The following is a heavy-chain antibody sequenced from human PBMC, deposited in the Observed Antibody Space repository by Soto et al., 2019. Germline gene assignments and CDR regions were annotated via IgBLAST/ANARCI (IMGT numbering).Heavy chain of an antibody. CDR1: CGSFSGYY. CDR3: VRGFSSSWLKNDWFDP. Sequence: SETLSLTCAVYCGSFSGYYWSCIRQPPGKGLEWIGEINHSGSTNYSQSLKSRVTISVDTSKNQFSLKLSSVTAADTAVYYCVRGFSSSWLKNDWFDPWGQRTLATV. D-gene: IGHD6-13*01. J-gene: IGHJ5*02. V-gene: IGHV4-34*01. CDR2: INHSGST.